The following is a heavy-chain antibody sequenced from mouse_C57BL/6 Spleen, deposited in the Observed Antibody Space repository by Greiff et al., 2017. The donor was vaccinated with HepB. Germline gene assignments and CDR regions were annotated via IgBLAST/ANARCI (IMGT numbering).Heavy chain of an antibody. D-gene: IGHD1-3*01. V-gene: IGHV3-6*01. CDR3: ARDSGDWYFDV. J-gene: IGHJ1*03. CDR1: GYSITSGYY. CDR2: ISYDGSN. Sequence: EVQVVESGPGLVKPSQSLSLTCSVTGYSITSGYYWNWIRQFPGNKLEWMGYISYDGSNNYNPSLKNRISITRDTSKNQFFLKLNSVTTEDTATYYCARDSGDWYFDVWGTGTTVTVSS.